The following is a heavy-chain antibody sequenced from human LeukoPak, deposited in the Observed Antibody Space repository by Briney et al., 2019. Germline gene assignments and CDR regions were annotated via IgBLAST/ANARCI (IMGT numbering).Heavy chain of an antibody. D-gene: IGHD1-26*01. V-gene: IGHV3-23*01. CDR3: AKEMGAAWVDAFDI. Sequence: PGGSLRLSCVASGFTFGSYAMSWVRQAPGKGLEWVSAISGSGGNTFYAGSVKGRFTISRDNSKNTLYLQMNSLRAEDTAVYYCAKEMGAAWVDAFDIWGQGTMVTVSS. J-gene: IGHJ3*02. CDR2: ISGSGGNT. CDR1: GFTFGSYA.